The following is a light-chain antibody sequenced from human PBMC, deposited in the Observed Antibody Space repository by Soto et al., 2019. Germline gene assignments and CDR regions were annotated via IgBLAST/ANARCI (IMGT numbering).Light chain of an antibody. CDR1: QGISTY. CDR2: VAS. CDR3: QQLSSYPLT. V-gene: IGKV1-9*01. J-gene: IGKJ4*01. Sequence: DIQLTQSPSSLSASIGDSVTFTCRASQGISTYLAWYQQKPGRAPKLLIYVASTLQSGVTSRFSGSGSGTEFTLTISILQPEDFATYYCQQLSSYPLTFGGGTKVEIK.